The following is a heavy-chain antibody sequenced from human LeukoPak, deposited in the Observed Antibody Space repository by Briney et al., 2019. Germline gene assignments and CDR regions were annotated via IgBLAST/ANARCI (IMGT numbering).Heavy chain of an antibody. V-gene: IGHV3-7*01. CDR3: ARDLGYCSSTSCSFVYMDV. CDR1: GFTFTTYW. J-gene: IGHJ6*03. Sequence: GESLRLSCAASGFTFTTYWMTWVRQAPGKGLEWVANINQDGTEKYYVDSVKGRFTISRDNAKNSLYLQMNSLRAEDTAVYYCARDLGYCSSTSCSFVYMDVWGKGTTVTVSS. CDR2: INQDGTEK. D-gene: IGHD2-2*01.